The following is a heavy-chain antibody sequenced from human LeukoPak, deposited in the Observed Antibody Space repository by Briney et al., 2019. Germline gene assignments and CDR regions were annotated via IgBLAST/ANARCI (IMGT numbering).Heavy chain of an antibody. Sequence: GGSLRLSRAASGFTFSSYGMHWVRQAPGKGLEWVAVIWYDGSNKYYADSVKGRFTISRDNSKNTLYLQMNSLRAEDTAVYYCARGPNSNWSGLDFWGQGTLLTVSS. CDR1: GFTFSSYG. CDR2: IWYDGSNK. J-gene: IGHJ4*02. D-gene: IGHD6-6*01. CDR3: ARGPNSNWSGLDF. V-gene: IGHV3-33*01.